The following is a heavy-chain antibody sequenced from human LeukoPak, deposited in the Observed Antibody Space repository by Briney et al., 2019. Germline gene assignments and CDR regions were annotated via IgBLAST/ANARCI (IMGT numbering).Heavy chain of an antibody. D-gene: IGHD2-2*01. V-gene: IGHV4-61*05. Sequence: PSETLSLTCTVSGGSIGSSNHHWDWIRQPPGKGLEWIGYIYYSGSTNYNPSLKSRVTISVDTSKNQFSLKLSSVTAADTAVYYCARGYRLARYRSSTSCSNNWFDPWGQGTLVTVSS. J-gene: IGHJ5*02. CDR2: IYYSGST. CDR1: GGSIGSSNHH. CDR3: ARGYRLARYRSSTSCSNNWFDP.